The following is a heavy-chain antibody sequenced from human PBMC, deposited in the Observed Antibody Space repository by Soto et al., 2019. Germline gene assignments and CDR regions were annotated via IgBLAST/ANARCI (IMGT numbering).Heavy chain of an antibody. Sequence: SETLSLTCSVSGGSISSSFWSWIRQPPGKELEWIGYISYSGSTTYNPSLKSRITLSVDTSKNQFSLRVASVTAADTAVYYCATGHRAMQYYCLYGMEVGDQEASDAASS. J-gene: IGHJ6*02. V-gene: IGHV4-59*01. D-gene: IGHD2-2*01. CDR3: ATGHRAMQYYCLYGMEV. CDR2: ISYSGST. CDR1: GGSISSSF.